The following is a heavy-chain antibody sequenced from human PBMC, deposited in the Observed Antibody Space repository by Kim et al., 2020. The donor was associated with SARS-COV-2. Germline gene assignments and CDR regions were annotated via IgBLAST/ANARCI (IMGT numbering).Heavy chain of an antibody. CDR2: IYPGDSDT. CDR1: GYNFRDFW. CDR3: TRLSWGAGMIFHKEHREGRPGFDV. V-gene: IGHV5-51*01. J-gene: IGHJ6*02. D-gene: IGHD1-26*01. Sequence: GESLKISCQGSGYNFRDFWIVWVRQMPGKGLEVMGIIYPGDSDTRYTPSFRGQVTISADNSISTAYLHWSSLKASDSATYYCTRLSWGAGMIFHKEHREGRPGFDVWGQGTTVTVSS.